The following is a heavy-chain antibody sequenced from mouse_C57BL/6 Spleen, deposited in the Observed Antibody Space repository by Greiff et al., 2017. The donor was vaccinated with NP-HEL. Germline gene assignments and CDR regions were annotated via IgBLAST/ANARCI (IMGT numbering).Heavy chain of an antibody. Sequence: VKVVESGPGLVQPSQSLSIPCTVSGFSLTSYGVHWVRQSPGKGLEWLGVIWSGGSTDYNAAFISRLSISKDNSKSQVFFKMNSLQADDTAIYYCARGYYDYDGFDYWGQGTTLTVSS. CDR2: IWSGGST. D-gene: IGHD2-4*01. V-gene: IGHV2-2*01. CDR3: ARGYYDYDGFDY. J-gene: IGHJ2*01. CDR1: GFSLTSYG.